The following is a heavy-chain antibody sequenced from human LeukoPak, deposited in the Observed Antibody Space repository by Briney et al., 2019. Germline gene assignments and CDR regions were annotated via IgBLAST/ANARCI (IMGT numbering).Heavy chain of an antibody. Sequence: SETLSLTCTVSGGSISSSSYYWGWIRQPPGKGLEWIGSIYYSGSTYYNPSLKSRVTISVDTSKNQFSLKLSSVTAADTAVYYCASARGSSGCFDYWGQGTLVTVSS. J-gene: IGHJ4*02. CDR3: ASARGSSGCFDY. CDR2: IYYSGST. D-gene: IGHD3-22*01. V-gene: IGHV4-39*07. CDR1: GGSISSSSYY.